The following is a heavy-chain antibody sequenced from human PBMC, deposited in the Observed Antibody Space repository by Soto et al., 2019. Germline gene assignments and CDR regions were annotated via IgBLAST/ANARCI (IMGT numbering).Heavy chain of an antibody. CDR2: ISGSGGST. CDR1: GFTLSSSA. J-gene: IGHJ6*02. V-gene: IGHV3-23*01. D-gene: IGHD3-10*01. Sequence: GGSLRLSCAASGFTLSSSAMSWVRQAPGKGLEWVAAISGSGGSTYYADSMKGRFTISRDNSKNTLYLQMTSLSAEDTAVYYCASRSALGYYCSGSYSTPALSSIDVWGQGTTVTVSS. CDR3: ASRSALGYYCSGSYSTPALSSIDV.